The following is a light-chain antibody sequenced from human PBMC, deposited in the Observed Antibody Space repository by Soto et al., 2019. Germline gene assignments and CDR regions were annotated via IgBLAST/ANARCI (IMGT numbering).Light chain of an antibody. J-gene: IGLJ2*01. V-gene: IGLV7-46*01. CDR1: TGAVTSNHH. CDR2: DTS. Sequence: QAVVTQEPSLTVSPGGTVTLTCGSSTGAVTSNHHPYGFQQKAGQAPRTLIYDTSNKHSWTPARFSGSLLWDKAALTLSGAQPEDEAQYYCLLSYNAARVFGGGTKLTVL. CDR3: LLSYNAARV.